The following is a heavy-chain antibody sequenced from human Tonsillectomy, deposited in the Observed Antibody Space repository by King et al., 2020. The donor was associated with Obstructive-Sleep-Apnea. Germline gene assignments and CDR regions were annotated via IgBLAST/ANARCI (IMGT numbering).Heavy chain of an antibody. CDR1: GGSISSYY. V-gene: IGHV4-59*08. D-gene: IGHD5-18*01. Sequence: VQLQESGPGLVKPSETLSLTCTVSGGSISSYYWSWIRQPPGKGLEWIGYVYYGGSTNYNPSLKSRVTISVDTSKKQFSLKLSSVTAADTAVYYCAISVDTAMVFDYWGQGTLVTVSS. CDR2: VYYGGST. J-gene: IGHJ4*02. CDR3: AISVDTAMVFDY.